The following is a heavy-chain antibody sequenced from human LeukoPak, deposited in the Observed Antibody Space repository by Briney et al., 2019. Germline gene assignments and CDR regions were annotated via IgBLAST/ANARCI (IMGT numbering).Heavy chain of an antibody. V-gene: IGHV3-21*01. CDR2: ISSSSSYI. CDR1: GFTFSNFG. CDR3: ARDFSAFDI. J-gene: IGHJ3*02. Sequence: GGSLRLSCAASGFTFSNFGINWVRQAPGKGLEWVSSISSSSSYISYADSVKGRFTISRDNAKNSLYLQMNSLRAEDTAVYYCARDFSAFDIWGQGTMVTVSS.